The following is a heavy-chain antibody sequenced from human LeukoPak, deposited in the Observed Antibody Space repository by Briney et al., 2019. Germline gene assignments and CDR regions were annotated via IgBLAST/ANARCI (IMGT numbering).Heavy chain of an antibody. D-gene: IGHD3/OR15-3a*01. CDR1: GGSISSSSYY. J-gene: IGHJ4*02. CDR3: ARGAYADPGDWYYFDY. Sequence: SETLSLTCTVSGGSISSSSYYWGWIRQPPGKGLEWIGSIYYSGSTYYNPSLKSRVTISVDTSKNQFSLKLSSVTAADTAVYYCARGAYADPGDWYYFDYWGQGTLVTVSS. V-gene: IGHV4-39*07. CDR2: IYYSGST.